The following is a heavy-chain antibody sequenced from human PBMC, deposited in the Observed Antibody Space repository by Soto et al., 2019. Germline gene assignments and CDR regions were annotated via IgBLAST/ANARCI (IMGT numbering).Heavy chain of an antibody. D-gene: IGHD6-19*01. CDR2: ISGSGGST. Sequence: GGSLRLSCAASGFTFSSYAMSWVRQAPGKGLEWVSAISGSGGSTYYADSVKGRFTISRDNSKNTLYLQMNSLRAEDTAVYYCATGIAVAGDDVPGGRRIGGYWGQGTLVTVSS. CDR1: GFTFSSYA. J-gene: IGHJ4*02. CDR3: ATGIAVAGDDVPGGRRIGGY. V-gene: IGHV3-23*01.